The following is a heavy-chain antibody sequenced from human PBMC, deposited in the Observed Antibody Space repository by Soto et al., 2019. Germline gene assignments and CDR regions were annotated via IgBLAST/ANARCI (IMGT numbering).Heavy chain of an antibody. J-gene: IGHJ4*02. V-gene: IGHV3-74*03. CDR1: GFTFSSYW. CDR2: IDSYGSST. CDR3: VRGLGNSDH. Sequence: EVQLVESGGGLVQPGGSLRLSCVAYGFTFSSYWMHWVRQVPGKEPVWVSFIDSYGSSTKYADSVRGRFTISRDNAKNTLYLLMNSLRVEDTAVYYCVRGLGNSDHWGQGTLVTVSS.